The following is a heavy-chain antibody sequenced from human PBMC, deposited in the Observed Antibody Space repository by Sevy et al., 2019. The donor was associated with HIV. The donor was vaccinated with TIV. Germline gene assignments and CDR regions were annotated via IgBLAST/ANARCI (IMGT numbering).Heavy chain of an antibody. D-gene: IGHD6-13*01. J-gene: IGHJ4*02. CDR3: TRWKAAQSIFDY. Sequence: GWSLRLSCTASGFTFGDYCMSWVRQAPGKGLEWVAFLKSDVYGGTVDHAASVRGRFVISRDDSKTIAYLQMNDLKTDDTGVYYCTRWKAAQSIFDYWGQGALVTVSS. CDR1: GFTFGDYC. CDR2: LKSDVYGGTV. V-gene: IGHV3-49*04.